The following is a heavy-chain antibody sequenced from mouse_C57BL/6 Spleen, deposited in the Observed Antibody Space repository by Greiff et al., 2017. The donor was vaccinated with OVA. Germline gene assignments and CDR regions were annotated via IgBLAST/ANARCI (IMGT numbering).Heavy chain of an antibody. Sequence: EVQLMESGPGLVKPSQSLSLTCSVTGYSITSGYYWNWIRQFPGNKLEWMGYISYDGSNNYNPSLKNRISITRDTSKNQFFLKLNSVTTEDTATYYCARDYYYGFAYWGQGTLVTVSA. CDR2: ISYDGSN. V-gene: IGHV3-6*01. J-gene: IGHJ3*01. CDR3: ARDYYYGFAY. CDR1: GYSITSGYY. D-gene: IGHD1-1*01.